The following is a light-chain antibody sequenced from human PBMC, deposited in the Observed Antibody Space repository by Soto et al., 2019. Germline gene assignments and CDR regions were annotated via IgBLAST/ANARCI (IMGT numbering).Light chain of an antibody. CDR2: EVN. V-gene: IGLV2-18*02. J-gene: IGLJ2*01. Sequence: QSALTQPPSVSGSPGQSVTISCTGTSSDFGSYNRVSWYQQPPGTAPKLMIYEVNNRPSGVPDRFSGSKSGNTASLTISGLQADDEADYYCSSYTGSTTPALFGGGTKVTVL. CDR1: SSDFGSYNR. CDR3: SSYTGSTTPAL.